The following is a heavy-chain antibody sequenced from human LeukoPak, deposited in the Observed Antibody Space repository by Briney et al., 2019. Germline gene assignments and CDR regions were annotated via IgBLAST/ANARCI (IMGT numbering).Heavy chain of an antibody. D-gene: IGHD1-26*01. V-gene: IGHV3-30*02. J-gene: IGHJ4*02. CDR1: GFTFTNSG. CDR2: IQFHGSDI. Sequence: TGGSLRLSCAASGFTFTNSGMHWVRQAPGRGLEWVAFIQFHGSDIFYADSVEGRFTISRDNSKNTLYLQMNSLRAEDTAVYYCAKDLGELPAEYYFDYWGQGTLVTVSS. CDR3: AKDLGELPAEYYFDY.